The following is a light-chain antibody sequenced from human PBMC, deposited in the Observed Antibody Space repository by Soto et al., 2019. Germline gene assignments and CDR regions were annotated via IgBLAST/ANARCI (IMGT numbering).Light chain of an antibody. V-gene: IGKV3-20*01. CDR1: QSVSSSY. Sequence: EIVLTQSPGTLSLSPGERATLSCRASQSVSSSYLAWYQQKPGQAPRLLIYGASSRATGIPDKFSESGSETESLLTLARREPQDFAVNYCQQAGSSPLTVCGRTTVEIK. CDR3: QQAGSSPLT. J-gene: IGKJ4*01. CDR2: GAS.